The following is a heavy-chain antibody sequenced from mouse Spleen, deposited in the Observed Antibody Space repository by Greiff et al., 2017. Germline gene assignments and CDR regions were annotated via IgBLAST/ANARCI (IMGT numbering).Heavy chain of an antibody. CDR2: IDPSDSYT. J-gene: IGHJ2*01. CDR3: ARKSYYYGSSSYYFDY. V-gene: IGHV1-59*01. D-gene: IGHD1-1*01. Sequence: VQLQQPGAELVRPGTSVKLSCKASGYTFTSYWMHWVKQRPGQGLEWIGVIDPSDSYTNYNQKFKGKATLTVDTSSSTAYMQLSSLTSEDSAVYYCARKSYYYGSSSYYFDYWGQGTTHTVSS. CDR1: GYTFTSYW.